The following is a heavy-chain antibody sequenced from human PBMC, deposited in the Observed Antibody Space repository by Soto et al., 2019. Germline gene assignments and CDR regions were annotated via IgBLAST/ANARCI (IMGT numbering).Heavy chain of an antibody. CDR1: GGTFSSYT. Sequence: QVQLVQSGAEVKKPGSSVKVSCKASGGTFSSYTISWVRQAPGQGLEWMGRIIPILGIANYAQKFQGRVRITADKSTSTAYMELSSPRSEDTAVYYCARSEARFGYSSRGGDWFDPWGQGTLVTVSS. V-gene: IGHV1-69*02. CDR3: ARSEARFGYSSRGGDWFDP. CDR2: IIPILGIA. J-gene: IGHJ5*02. D-gene: IGHD6-13*01.